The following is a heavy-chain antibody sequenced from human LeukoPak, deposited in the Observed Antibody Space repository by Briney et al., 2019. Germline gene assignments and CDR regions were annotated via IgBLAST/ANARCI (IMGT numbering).Heavy chain of an antibody. D-gene: IGHD3-10*02. V-gene: IGHV4-30-2*01. Sequence: SSQTLSLTCAVSGGSISSGGCSWNWIRQPPGKGLEWIGYIYHTGNTFYNPSLKSRVTISVDRSKNQFSLRLTSVTAADTAVYYCARGFFVRENPGSWFDPWGQGTLVTVSP. J-gene: IGHJ5*02. CDR1: GGSISSGGCS. CDR2: IYHTGNT. CDR3: ARGFFVRENPGSWFDP.